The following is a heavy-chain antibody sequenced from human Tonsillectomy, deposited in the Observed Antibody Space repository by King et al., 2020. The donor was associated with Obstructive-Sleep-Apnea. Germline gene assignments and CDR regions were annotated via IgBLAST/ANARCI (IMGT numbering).Heavy chain of an antibody. CDR1: GFTFSSYS. CDR2: ISSSSSYI. D-gene: IGHD2-2*01. Sequence: VQLVESGGGLVKPGGSLRLSCAASGFTFSSYSMNWVRQAPGKGLEWVSSISSSSSYIYYSDSVKGRFTISRDNAKNSLYLQMNSLRAEDTAVYYCASLGYCSSTSCYSRFDYWGQGTLVTVSS. V-gene: IGHV3-21*01. J-gene: IGHJ4*02. CDR3: ASLGYCSSTSCYSRFDY.